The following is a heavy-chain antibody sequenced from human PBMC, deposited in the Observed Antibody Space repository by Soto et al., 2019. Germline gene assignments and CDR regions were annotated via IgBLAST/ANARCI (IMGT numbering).Heavy chain of an antibody. J-gene: IGHJ6*02. CDR2: ISAYNGNT. D-gene: IGHD1-26*01. CDR1: CYTFTSYG. CDR3: ARDLGAMTKYYYYGMDV. Sequence: ASVKVSCKASCYTFTSYGISWVRQAPGQGLEWMGWISAYNGNTNYAQKLQGRVTMTIDTSTSTAYMELRSLRSDDTAVYYCARDLGAMTKYYYYGMDVWGQGTTVTVSS. V-gene: IGHV1-18*01.